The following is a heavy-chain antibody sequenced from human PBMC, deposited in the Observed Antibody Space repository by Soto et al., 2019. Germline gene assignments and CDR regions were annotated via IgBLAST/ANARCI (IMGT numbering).Heavy chain of an antibody. CDR3: VFLNQAAGMGVRAFDI. J-gene: IGHJ3*02. CDR2: IYPGDSDT. Sequence: PGESLKISCKGSGYSFTSYWIGWVRQMPGKGLEWMGIIYPGDSDTRYSPSFQGQVTISADKSISTAYLQWSSLKASDTAMYYCVFLNQAAGMGVRAFDIWGQGTMVTVSS. CDR1: GYSFTSYW. D-gene: IGHD6-13*01. V-gene: IGHV5-51*01.